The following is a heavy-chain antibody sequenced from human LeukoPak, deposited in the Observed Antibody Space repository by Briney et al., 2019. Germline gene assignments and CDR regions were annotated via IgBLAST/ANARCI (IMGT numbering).Heavy chain of an antibody. J-gene: IGHJ4*02. CDR1: GVTVSNNY. Sequence: GGSLRLSCAASGVTVSNNYMTWVRQAPGKGLEWVSIIYSGGNTYYADSVKGRFTIPRDNSKNTLYLQMNNLRAEDTAVYYCARVLSADYFDYWGQGALVTVSS. CDR2: IYSGGNT. CDR3: ARVLSADYFDY. V-gene: IGHV3-53*01.